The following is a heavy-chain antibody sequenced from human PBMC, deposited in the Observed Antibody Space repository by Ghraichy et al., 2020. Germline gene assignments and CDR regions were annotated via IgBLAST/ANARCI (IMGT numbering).Heavy chain of an antibody. Sequence: GGSLRLSCAASGFTFDVYAMHWVRQAPGKGLEWVSGISWNSGGIGYADSVKGRFTISRDNAKNSLYLQMNSLRAEDTALYYCAKDILYYDSSGLDYWGQGTLVTVSS. CDR3: AKDILYYDSSGLDY. CDR2: ISWNSGGI. D-gene: IGHD3-22*01. CDR1: GFTFDVYA. J-gene: IGHJ4*02. V-gene: IGHV3-9*01.